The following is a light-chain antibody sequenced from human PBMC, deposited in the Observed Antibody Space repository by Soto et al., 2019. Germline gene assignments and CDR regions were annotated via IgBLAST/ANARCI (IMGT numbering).Light chain of an antibody. CDR1: GSNIGAGYD. V-gene: IGLV1-40*01. J-gene: IGLJ1*01. CDR3: QSYDSSLSGYV. Sequence: QSLLTRPPSVSGAPGQRVTISCTGSGSNIGAGYDVHWYQQLPGTAPKLLIYGNSNRPSGVPDRFSGSKSGTSASLAITGLQAEDEADYYCQSYDSSLSGYVFGTGTKVTVL. CDR2: GNS.